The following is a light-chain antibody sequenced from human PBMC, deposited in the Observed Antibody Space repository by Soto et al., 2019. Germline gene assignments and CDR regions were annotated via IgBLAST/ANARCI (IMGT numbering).Light chain of an antibody. Sequence: EIVLTQSPATLSLSPGERATLSCRASQSVSSYLAWYQQKPGQSPRLLTYDASNRATGIPARFSGSGSGTDFTLTISSLEPEDFAVYYCQQRSNWRWLTFGGGTKVEIK. CDR3: QQRSNWRWLT. V-gene: IGKV3-11*01. CDR2: DAS. CDR1: QSVSSY. J-gene: IGKJ4*01.